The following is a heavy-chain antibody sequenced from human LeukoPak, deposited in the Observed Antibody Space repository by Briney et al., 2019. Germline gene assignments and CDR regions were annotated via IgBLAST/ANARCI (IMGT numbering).Heavy chain of an antibody. Sequence: GGSLRLSCAASGFTFSSYWMSWVRQAPGKGLEWVANIKQDGSEKYYVDSVKGRFTISRDNAKNSLYLQMNSLRAEDTAVYYCARSLITMVRGVIISYYYYYYMDVWGKGTTVTVSS. D-gene: IGHD3-10*01. V-gene: IGHV3-7*01. J-gene: IGHJ6*03. CDR2: IKQDGSEK. CDR1: GFTFSSYW. CDR3: ARSLITMVRGVIISYYYYYYMDV.